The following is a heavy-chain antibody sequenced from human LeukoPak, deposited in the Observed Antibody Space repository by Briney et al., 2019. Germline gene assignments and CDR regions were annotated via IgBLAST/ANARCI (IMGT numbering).Heavy chain of an antibody. D-gene: IGHD2-2*01. Sequence: AASVKASCKASGGTFSSYAISWVRQAPGQGLEWMGGIIPIFGTANYAQKFQGRVAITTDESTSTAYMGLSSLRSEDTAVYYCARGSTRRWNYYYYMDVWGKGTTVTVSS. V-gene: IGHV1-69*05. CDR3: ARGSTRRWNYYYYMDV. J-gene: IGHJ6*03. CDR1: GGTFSSYA. CDR2: IIPIFGTA.